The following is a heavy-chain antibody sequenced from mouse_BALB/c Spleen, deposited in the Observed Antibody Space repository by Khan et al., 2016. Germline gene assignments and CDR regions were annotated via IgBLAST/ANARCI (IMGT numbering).Heavy chain of an antibody. J-gene: IGHJ4*01. CDR2: ISYDGSN. Sequence: EVQLQESGPGLVKPSQSLSLTCSVTGYSITSGYYWNWIRQFPGNNLEWMGYISYDGSNNYNPSLKNRLSIARDTSTNQFFLKLNSVTTEDTATYYWARLRRVYAMDYWGQGTSVTVSS. CDR3: ARLRRVYAMDY. CDR1: GYSITSGYY. V-gene: IGHV3-6*02. D-gene: IGHD2-12*01.